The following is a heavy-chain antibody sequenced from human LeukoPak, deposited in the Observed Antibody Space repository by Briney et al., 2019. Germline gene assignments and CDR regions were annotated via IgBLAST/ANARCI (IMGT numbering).Heavy chain of an antibody. CDR3: ARPSGGSDY. D-gene: IGHD3-16*01. J-gene: IGHJ4*02. CDR1: GFTFSSYS. V-gene: IGHV3-48*01. CDR2: ISSSSSTI. Sequence: GGSLRLSCAASGFTFSSYSMNWVRQAPGKGLEWVSFISSSSSTIYYADSVKGRFTISRDNAKNSLYLHMSSLSAEDTAVYYCARPSGGSDYWGQGTLVTVSS.